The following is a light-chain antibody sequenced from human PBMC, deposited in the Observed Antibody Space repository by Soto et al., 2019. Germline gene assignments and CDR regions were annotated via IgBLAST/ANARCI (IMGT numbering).Light chain of an antibody. V-gene: IGKV3-20*01. Sequence: EIVLTQSPVTLPLSPGERATLSCRASQSVSSTYLAWYRHKPGQAPRLLIYGASIRAADIPDRFSGSGSGTDFTLTISGLEPEDFAVYYCHHYASSRHTFGQGTKVESK. CDR1: QSVSSTY. CDR3: HHYASSRHT. J-gene: IGKJ2*01. CDR2: GAS.